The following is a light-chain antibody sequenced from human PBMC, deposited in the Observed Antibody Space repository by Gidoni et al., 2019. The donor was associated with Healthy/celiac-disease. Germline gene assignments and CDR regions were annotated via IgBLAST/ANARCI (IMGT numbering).Light chain of an antibody. Sequence: DIVMTQSPLSLPVTPGEPASISCRSSQSLLHSNGYNYLDWYLQKPGQSPQLLIYLGSNRASGVPDRFSGSGSGTDFTLKISRVEVEDVGVYYCMQALQTPLFXPXTKVDIK. CDR3: MQALQTPL. V-gene: IGKV2-28*01. CDR1: QSLLHSNGYNY. J-gene: IGKJ3*01. CDR2: LGS.